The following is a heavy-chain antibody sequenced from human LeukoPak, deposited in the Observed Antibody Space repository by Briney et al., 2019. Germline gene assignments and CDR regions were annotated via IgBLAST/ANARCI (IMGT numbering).Heavy chain of an antibody. CDR3: ARDPYGGIDY. J-gene: IGHJ4*02. CDR1: GSTFSSYG. D-gene: IGHD4-23*01. Sequence: PGGSLRLSCAAPGSTFSSYGMHWVRQAPGKGLEWVAVIWYDGSNKYYADSVKGRFTISRDNSKNTLYLQMNSLRAEDTAVYYCARDPYGGIDYWGQGTLVTVSS. V-gene: IGHV3-33*01. CDR2: IWYDGSNK.